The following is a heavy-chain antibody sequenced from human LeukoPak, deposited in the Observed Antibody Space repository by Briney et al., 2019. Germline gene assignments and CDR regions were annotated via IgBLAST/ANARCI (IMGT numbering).Heavy chain of an antibody. CDR1: GYSFTSYW. Sequence: GESLKISCKGSGYSFTSYWIGWVRQMPGKGLEWMGIIYPGDPDTRYSPSFQGQVTISADKSISTAYLQWSSLKASDTAMYYCARRFRGPDDAFDIWGQGTMVTVSS. V-gene: IGHV5-51*01. CDR2: IYPGDPDT. CDR3: ARRFRGPDDAFDI. J-gene: IGHJ3*02. D-gene: IGHD3-10*01.